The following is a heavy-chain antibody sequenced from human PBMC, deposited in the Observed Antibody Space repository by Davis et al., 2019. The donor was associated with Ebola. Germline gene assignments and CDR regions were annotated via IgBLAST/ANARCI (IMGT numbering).Heavy chain of an antibody. J-gene: IGHJ4*02. D-gene: IGHD2-8*02. Sequence: PGGSLRLSCAASGFTFSTYSMSWVRQAPGKGLEWVSSISSDSDYIYYADSVKGRFTISRDNAKNSLYLQMNSLRAEDTAVYYCARERGVCYFDYWGQGTLVTVSS. CDR3: ARERGVCYFDY. V-gene: IGHV3-21*01. CDR1: GFTFSTYS. CDR2: ISSDSDYI.